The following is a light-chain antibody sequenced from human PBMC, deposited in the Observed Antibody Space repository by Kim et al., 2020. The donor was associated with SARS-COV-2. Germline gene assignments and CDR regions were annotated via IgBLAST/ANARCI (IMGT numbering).Light chain of an antibody. J-gene: IGKJ5*01. CDR3: QQFNNYSFT. CDR1: QGISSA. Sequence: AIQLTQSPSSLSASVGDRVTITCRASQGISSALAWYQQKPGKAPKLLIYDASSLESGVPSRFSGSGSGTDFTLTISSLQPEDFATYYCQQFNNYSFTFGQGTRLEIK. V-gene: IGKV1D-13*01. CDR2: DAS.